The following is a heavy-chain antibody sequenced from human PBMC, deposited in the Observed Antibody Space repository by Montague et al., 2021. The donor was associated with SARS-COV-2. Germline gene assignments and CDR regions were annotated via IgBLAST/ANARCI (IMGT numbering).Heavy chain of an antibody. Sequence: SETLSLTCAVSGGSISTPHYWSWVRQPPGKGLEWVGEVYHSGSANYNASFNGRATMSVDKSKNQFSLTLTSVTAADTAVYYCACDRSTRGWLDPWGQGTLVTVSS. CDR1: GGSISTPHY. V-gene: IGHV4-4*02. CDR2: VYHSGSA. J-gene: IGHJ5*02. CDR3: ACDRSTRGWLDP. D-gene: IGHD2-2*01.